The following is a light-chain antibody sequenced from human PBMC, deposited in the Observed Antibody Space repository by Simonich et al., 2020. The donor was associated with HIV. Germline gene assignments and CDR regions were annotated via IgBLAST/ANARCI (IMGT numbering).Light chain of an antibody. CDR1: QSVNSY. Sequence: EIVLTQFPATLSLSPGERATLSCRASQSVNSYLAWYQQKPGQAPRLLIYAAASRITGIPDRFSGSGSGTDFTLTISRLEPEDVAVYYCQQYCSSFTFGPGTKVDIK. CDR3: QQYCSSFT. CDR2: AAA. V-gene: IGKV3-20*01. J-gene: IGKJ3*01.